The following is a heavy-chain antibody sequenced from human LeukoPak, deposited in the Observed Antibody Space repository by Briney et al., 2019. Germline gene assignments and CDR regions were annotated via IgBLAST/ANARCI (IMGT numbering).Heavy chain of an antibody. Sequence: GGSLRLSCAASGFTFSSYGMYWVREAPGEGLEWVSYISGSSSTIYYADSVRGRLTISRDNAKNSLYLQMNSLRVEDTAVYYCARDSGDFWSGPYWGQGTLVTVSS. CDR3: ARDSGDFWSGPY. V-gene: IGHV3-48*01. D-gene: IGHD3-3*01. J-gene: IGHJ4*02. CDR1: GFTFSSYG. CDR2: ISGSSSTI.